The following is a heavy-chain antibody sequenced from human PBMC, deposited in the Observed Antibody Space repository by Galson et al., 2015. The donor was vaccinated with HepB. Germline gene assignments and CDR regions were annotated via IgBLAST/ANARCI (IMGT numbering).Heavy chain of an antibody. CDR3: ARGSVSMPHYFYGMDV. J-gene: IGHJ6*02. D-gene: IGHD2/OR15-2a*01. CDR2: IYPDDSDV. CDR1: GSSFANDW. Sequence: QSGAEVKKPGESLKISCEGSGSSFANDWIGWVRQMPGKGLELMGFIYPDDSDVRYSPSFRGQLTISVDKSISTVFLQWGSLKASDSGIYYCARGSVSMPHYFYGMDVWGQGTTFSVSS. V-gene: IGHV5-51*01.